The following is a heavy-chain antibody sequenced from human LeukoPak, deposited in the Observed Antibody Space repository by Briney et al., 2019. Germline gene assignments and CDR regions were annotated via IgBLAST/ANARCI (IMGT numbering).Heavy chain of an antibody. D-gene: IGHD4-17*01. Sequence: GGSLRLSCAASGFTFSSYSMNWVRQAPGKGLEWVSSISSSSYIYYADSVKGRFTISRDNAKNSLYLQMNSLRAEDTAVYYCARDGYGDYESSFDYWGQGTLVTVSS. CDR2: ISSSSYI. V-gene: IGHV3-21*01. CDR1: GFTFSSYS. CDR3: ARDGYGDYESSFDY. J-gene: IGHJ4*02.